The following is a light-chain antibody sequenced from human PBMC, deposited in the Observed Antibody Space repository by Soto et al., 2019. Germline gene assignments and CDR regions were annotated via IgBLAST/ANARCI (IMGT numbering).Light chain of an antibody. CDR1: FGAVTKDNY. CDR3: LLSYAGARPV. J-gene: IGLJ3*02. V-gene: IGLV7-46*01. Sequence: QAVVTQEPSLTVAPGGTVTLTCGSSFGAVTKDNYPYWFQQKPGQAPRTLIYDTYNRQSWTPGRFSGSILGVKAALTLSGAQPEDEADYYYLLSYAGARPVFGGGTKLTVL. CDR2: DTY.